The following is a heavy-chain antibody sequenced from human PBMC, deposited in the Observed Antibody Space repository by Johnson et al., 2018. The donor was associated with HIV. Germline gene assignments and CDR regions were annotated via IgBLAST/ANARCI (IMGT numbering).Heavy chain of an antibody. CDR3: ARGSGGIVGAQDI. D-gene: IGHD1-26*01. CDR2: ISHDGSNR. V-gene: IGHV3-30*03. J-gene: IGHJ3*02. Sequence: VQLVESGGGLVQPGGSLRLSCAASGFTVGSDYMSWVRQAPGKGLEWMAVISHDGSNRYYADSVKGRFTISRDNSKNTLYLQMNSLRADDTAVYYCARGSGGIVGAQDIWGQGTMVTVSS. CDR1: GFTVGSDY.